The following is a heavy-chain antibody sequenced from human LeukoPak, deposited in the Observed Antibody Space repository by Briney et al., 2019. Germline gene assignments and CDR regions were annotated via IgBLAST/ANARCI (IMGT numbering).Heavy chain of an antibody. CDR1: GFSFSTYW. CDR3: AKKVVAGYFDY. CDR2: ISPDGSST. Sequence: GGSLRLSCAASGFSFSTYWMHWVRQVPGKGLVWVSRISPDGSSTAYADSVKGRFTISRDNSKNTLYLQMNSLRAEDTAVYYCAKKVVAGYFDYWGQGTLVTVSS. J-gene: IGHJ4*02. V-gene: IGHV3-74*01. D-gene: IGHD6-19*01.